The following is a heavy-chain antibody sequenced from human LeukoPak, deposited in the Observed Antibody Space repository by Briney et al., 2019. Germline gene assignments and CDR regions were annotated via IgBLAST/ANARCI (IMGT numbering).Heavy chain of an antibody. D-gene: IGHD1-26*01. V-gene: IGHV4-59*08. CDR1: GGSINNYY. Sequence: SETLSLTCTVSGGSINNYYWSWIRQPPGKGLEWIGYIDHRGNTNYSPSLKSRVTMSVDTSKNQFTLKLSSVTAADTAVYYCARHGTLDYWGQGTLVTVSS. CDR3: ARHGTLDY. CDR2: IDHRGNT. J-gene: IGHJ4*02.